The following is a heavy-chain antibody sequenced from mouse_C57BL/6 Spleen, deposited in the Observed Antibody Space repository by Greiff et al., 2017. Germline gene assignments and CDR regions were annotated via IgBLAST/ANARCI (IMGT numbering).Heavy chain of an antibody. CDR3: ARDGSSHWYFDV. J-gene: IGHJ1*03. D-gene: IGHD1-1*01. CDR2: IDPSDGYT. CDR1: GYTFTSYW. Sequence: QVQLKQPGAELVKPGASVKLSCKASGYTFTSYWMKWVKQRPGQGLEWIGEIDPSDGYTNYNQKFKGKATLTVDTSSSTAYMQLCILTSEDSAVYYCARDGSSHWYFDVWGTGTTVTVSS. V-gene: IGHV1-50*01.